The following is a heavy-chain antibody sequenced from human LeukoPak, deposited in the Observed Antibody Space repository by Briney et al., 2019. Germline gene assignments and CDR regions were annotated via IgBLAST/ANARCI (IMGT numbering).Heavy chain of an antibody. D-gene: IGHD2-21*02. Sequence: GGSLRLSCAASGFTFSSYAISWVRQAPGKGLEWVSSISGDAALTYYADSAKGRFTISRDNSKNTLYLQMNSLRADDTAVYYCAKDHGVDWHFDYRGRGTLVTVSS. CDR1: GFTFSSYA. CDR3: AKDHGVDWHFDY. V-gene: IGHV3-23*01. J-gene: IGHJ4*02. CDR2: ISGDAALT.